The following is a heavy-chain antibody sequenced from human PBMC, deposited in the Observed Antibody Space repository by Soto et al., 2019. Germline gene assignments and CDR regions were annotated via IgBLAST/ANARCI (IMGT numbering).Heavy chain of an antibody. CDR2: IIPSLGRP. D-gene: IGHD5-12*01. J-gene: IGHJ4*02. CDR3: ARRGVNSAYDL. CDR1: GGTFSSYT. Sequence: QVQLVQSGAEVKKSGSSVKVSCKASGGTFSSYTINWVRQAPGQGLEWMGRIIPSLGRPNYAQKFQGRGTVTADKSTSTAYMELSSLRSEDTAVFYWARRGVNSAYDLWGQGTLVTVSS. V-gene: IGHV1-69*02.